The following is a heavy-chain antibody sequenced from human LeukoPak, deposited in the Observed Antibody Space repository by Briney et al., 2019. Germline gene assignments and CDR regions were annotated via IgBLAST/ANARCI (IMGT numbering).Heavy chain of an antibody. V-gene: IGHV4-59*12. D-gene: IGHD3-10*01. CDR1: GGSISSSY. CDR3: ARDGMVRGVQPTNWFDP. J-gene: IGHJ5*02. CDR2: IYYSGST. Sequence: SETLSLTCTVSGGSISSSYWSWIRQPPGKGLEWIGYIYYSGSTNYNPSLKSRVTISVDTSKNQFSLRLSSVTAADTAVYYCARDGMVRGVQPTNWFDPWGQGTLVTVSS.